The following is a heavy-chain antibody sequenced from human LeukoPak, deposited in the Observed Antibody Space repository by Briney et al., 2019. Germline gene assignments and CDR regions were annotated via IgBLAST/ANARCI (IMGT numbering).Heavy chain of an antibody. CDR2: IYYSGST. J-gene: IGHJ4*02. Sequence: SETLSLTCTVSVGSISTYYWSCIRQPPGKGLEWIGYIYYSGSTNYNPSLKSRVTISLDTSKNQFSLKLSSVTAADTAVYYCARGIVVVTASYFDYWGQGTLVTVSS. CDR3: ARGIVVVTASYFDY. D-gene: IGHD2-15*01. CDR1: VGSISTYY. V-gene: IGHV4-59*01.